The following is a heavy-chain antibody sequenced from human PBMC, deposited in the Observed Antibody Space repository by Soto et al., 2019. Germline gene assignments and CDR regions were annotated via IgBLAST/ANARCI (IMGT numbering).Heavy chain of an antibody. J-gene: IGHJ3*02. V-gene: IGHV3-7*05. D-gene: IGHD3-22*01. CDR1: GFTFSDYW. CDR3: ARDVSPGSGPYYLEAFDM. CDR2: IKKDESKK. Sequence: EVHLVESGGGLVQPGESLRLSCAASGFTFSDYWMTWVRQAPGKGLEWVANIKKDESKKSYLDSVRGRFTISRDNARNSLYRQMDSLRAEDTALYYCARDVSPGSGPYYLEAFDMWGQGTMVTVSS.